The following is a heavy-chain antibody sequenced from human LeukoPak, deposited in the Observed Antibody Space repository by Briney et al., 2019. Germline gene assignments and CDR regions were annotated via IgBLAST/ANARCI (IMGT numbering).Heavy chain of an antibody. D-gene: IGHD3-10*01. V-gene: IGHV3-74*01. CDR2: IKYDESVT. CDR3: ATYRGFLVEY. J-gene: IGHJ4*02. CDR1: GFTFCSYW. Sequence: GGSLRLSGAASGFTFCSYWMHWVRQAPGQGLVWGSRIKYDESVTNYADSVKGRFTVSRDNGKNTLYVQTNSLRAEDAAVYCCATYRGFLVEYWGQGTLVTVSS.